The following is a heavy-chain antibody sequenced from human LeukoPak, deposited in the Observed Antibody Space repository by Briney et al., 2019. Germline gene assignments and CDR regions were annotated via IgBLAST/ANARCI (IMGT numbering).Heavy chain of an antibody. J-gene: IGHJ3*02. CDR2: IIPIFGTA. V-gene: IGHV1-69*06. CDR1: GGTFSSYA. CDR3: ARGGGITPDAFDI. Sequence: RASVKVSYKASGGTFSSYAISWVRQAPGQGLEWMGGIIPIFGTANYAQKFQGRVTITADKSTSTAYMELSSLRSEDTAVYYCARGGGITPDAFDIWGQGTMVTVSS. D-gene: IGHD3-10*01.